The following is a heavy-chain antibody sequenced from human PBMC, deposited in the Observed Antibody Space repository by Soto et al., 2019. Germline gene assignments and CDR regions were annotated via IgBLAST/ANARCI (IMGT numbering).Heavy chain of an antibody. CDR3: ARGGKQQLGSGFDP. V-gene: IGHV3-64*02. D-gene: IGHD6-13*01. CDR2: ICSNGGST. CDR1: GFTFSSYA. J-gene: IGHJ5*02. Sequence: GGSLRLSCAASGFTFSSYAMHWVRQSPGKGLEYVSAICSNGGSTYYADSVKGRFTISRDNSKNTLYLQMGSLRAEDMAVYYCARGGKQQLGSGFDPWGQGTLVTVSS.